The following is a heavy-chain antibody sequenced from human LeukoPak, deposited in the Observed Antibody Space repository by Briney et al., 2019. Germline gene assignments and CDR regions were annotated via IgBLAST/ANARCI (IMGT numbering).Heavy chain of an antibody. CDR2: IYYSGST. D-gene: IGHD3-9*01. CDR1: GGSISSYY. Sequence: SETLSLTCTVSGGSISSYYWSWIRQPPGKELEWIGYIYYSGSTNYNPSLKRRVTISVDTSKNPFSLKLSSVTAADTAVYYCARLTYYDILNGYYFDYWGQGTLVIVSS. V-gene: IGHV4-59*01. CDR3: ARLTYYDILNGYYFDY. J-gene: IGHJ4*02.